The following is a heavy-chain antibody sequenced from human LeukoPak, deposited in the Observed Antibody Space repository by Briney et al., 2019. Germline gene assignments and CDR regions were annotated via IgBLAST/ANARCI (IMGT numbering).Heavy chain of an antibody. CDR1: GFTFSSYN. CDR3: ARELSQIVWGGLDY. D-gene: IGHD2-21*01. CDR2: IQNDASTE. Sequence: GGSLRLSCAASGFTFSSYNMNWVRQAPGKGLEWVAVIQNDASTENFADSVKGRFTISRDNSKNTVFLQMNSLRVEDTAVYYCARELSQIVWGGLDYGGQGTLVSVSS. J-gene: IGHJ4*02. V-gene: IGHV3-30*03.